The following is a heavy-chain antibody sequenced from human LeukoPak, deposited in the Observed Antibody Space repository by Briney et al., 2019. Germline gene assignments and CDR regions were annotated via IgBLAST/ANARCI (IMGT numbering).Heavy chain of an antibody. CDR3: ARGRYCSSTSCPGADYYYYGMDV. CDR2: INSDGSST. Sequence: GGSLRLSCAASGFTFSSYWMHWVRQAPGKGLVWVSRINSDGSSTSYADFVKGRFTISRDNAKNTLYLQMNSLRAEDTAVYYCARGRYCSSTSCPGADYYYYGMDVWGQGTTVTVSS. CDR1: GFTFSSYW. V-gene: IGHV3-74*01. D-gene: IGHD2-2*01. J-gene: IGHJ6*02.